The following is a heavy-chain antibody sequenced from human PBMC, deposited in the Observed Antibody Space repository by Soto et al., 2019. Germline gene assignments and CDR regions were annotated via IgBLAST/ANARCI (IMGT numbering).Heavy chain of an antibody. D-gene: IGHD3-9*01. CDR2: IMPISDST. J-gene: IGHJ4*02. CDR3: ASILVGIFDY. Sequence: QVQLVQSGAEVKKPGSSVKVSCKASGGSFSSYSISWVRQAPGQGLEWMGGIMPISDSTKYAQNFQDRVTITADRSTGTAYMEMSSLRSDDTAVYYCASILVGIFDYWGQGTLVTVSS. V-gene: IGHV1-69*06. CDR1: GGSFSSYS.